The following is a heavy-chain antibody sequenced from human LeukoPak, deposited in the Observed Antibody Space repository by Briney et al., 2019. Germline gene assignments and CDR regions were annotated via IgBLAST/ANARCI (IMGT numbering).Heavy chain of an antibody. CDR3: AREYDISTGYYTLDY. J-gene: IGHJ4*02. CDR2: ISSSSSYI. CDR1: GFTFSRYS. V-gene: IGHV3-21*01. D-gene: IGHD3-9*01. Sequence: GGSLRLSCAASGFTFSRYSMDWVRQAPGRGLEWVSSISSSSSYIYYADSVKGRFTISRDNAKNSLYLQMNSLRAEDTAVDYCAREYDISTGYYTLDYWGQGTLVTVSS.